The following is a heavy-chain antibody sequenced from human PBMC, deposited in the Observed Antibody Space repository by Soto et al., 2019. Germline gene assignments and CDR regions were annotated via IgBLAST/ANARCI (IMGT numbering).Heavy chain of an antibody. D-gene: IGHD3-22*01. CDR3: ARAPMVLTRSYFDS. CDR1: DGSISNFY. CDR2: ISSSGNT. J-gene: IGHJ4*02. V-gene: IGHV4-59*01. Sequence: SETLSITCTVSDGSISNFYWSWIRQPPGMGLEWIGYISSSGNTNYNPSLKSRVSISVDTSKNQFSLKLTSVTAADTAVYYCARAPMVLTRSYFDSWGQGTPVTVSS.